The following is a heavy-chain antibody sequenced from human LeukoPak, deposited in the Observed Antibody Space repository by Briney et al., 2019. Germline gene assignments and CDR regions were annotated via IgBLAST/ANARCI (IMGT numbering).Heavy chain of an antibody. CDR3: AREITTRNFDY. Sequence: AAVKVSCKTSGYTFTSYGIIWVRQAPGQGLEWTGWVSPYHGNTNYAQKLQGRVTMTTETSTWTAYMELRSLRSDDTAVYFCAREITTRNFDYWGQGTLVTVSS. J-gene: IGHJ4*02. CDR2: VSPYHGNT. D-gene: IGHD4-11*01. CDR1: GYTFTSYG. V-gene: IGHV1-18*01.